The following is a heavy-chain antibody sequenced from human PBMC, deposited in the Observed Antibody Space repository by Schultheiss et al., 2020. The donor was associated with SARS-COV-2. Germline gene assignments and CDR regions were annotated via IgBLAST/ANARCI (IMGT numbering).Heavy chain of an antibody. CDR1: GFTFDDYA. D-gene: IGHD1-26*01. V-gene: IGHV3-9*01. J-gene: IGHJ6*02. Sequence: GGSLRLSCAASGFTFDDYAMHWVRQAPGKGLEWVSDISWNSGNIGYADSVKGRFTISRDNAKNSLYLQMNSLRAEDTAVYYCARVGGSYPYYYGMDVWGQGTTVTVSS. CDR3: ARVGGSYPYYYGMDV. CDR2: ISWNSGNI.